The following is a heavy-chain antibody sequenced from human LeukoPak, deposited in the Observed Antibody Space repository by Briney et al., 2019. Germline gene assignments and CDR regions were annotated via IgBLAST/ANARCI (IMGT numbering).Heavy chain of an antibody. CDR3: ARGYDFWSGYSTRYFDY. V-gene: IGHV3-53*01. D-gene: IGHD3-3*01. J-gene: IGHJ4*02. CDR2: IYSGGGT. Sequence: GGSLRLSCAASGFTVSSNYMSWVRQAPGKGLEWVSIIYSGGGTSYADSVKGRFTISRDSSKNTLYLQMNSLRAEDTAVYYCARGYDFWSGYSTRYFDYWGQGTLVTVSS. CDR1: GFTVSSNY.